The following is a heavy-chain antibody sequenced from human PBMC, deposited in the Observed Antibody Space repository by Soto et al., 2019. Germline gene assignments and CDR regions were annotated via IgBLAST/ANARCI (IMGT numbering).Heavy chain of an antibody. CDR2: ISYDGSNK. V-gene: IGHV3-30-3*01. Sequence: GGSLRLSCAASGFTFSSYAMHWVRQTPGKGLEWVAVISYDGSNKYYADSVKGRFTISRDNSKNTLYLQMNSLRAEDTAVYYCARVISLIHLDVWGQGTTVTVSS. CDR1: GFTFSSYA. J-gene: IGHJ6*02. CDR3: ARVISLIHLDV.